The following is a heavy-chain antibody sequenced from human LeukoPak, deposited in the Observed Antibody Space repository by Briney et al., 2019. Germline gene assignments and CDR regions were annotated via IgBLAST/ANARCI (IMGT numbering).Heavy chain of an antibody. V-gene: IGHV3-23*01. Sequence: GGSLRLSCAASGFTFSSYAMTWVRQAPGKGLEWVSVISGSGGSTYYADSVKGRFTISRDNSKNTLYLQMNSLRAEDTAVYYCAKRTGYSSGWYPDWGQGTLVTVSS. CDR3: AKRTGYSSGWYPD. CDR1: GFTFSSYA. J-gene: IGHJ4*02. CDR2: ISGSGGST. D-gene: IGHD6-19*01.